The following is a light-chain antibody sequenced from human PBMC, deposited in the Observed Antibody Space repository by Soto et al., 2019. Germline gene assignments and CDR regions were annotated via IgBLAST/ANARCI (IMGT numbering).Light chain of an antibody. CDR2: YDS. V-gene: IGLV3-21*01. CDR1: NIGSKS. Sequence: SSELTQPPSVSVAPGKTATITCGGNNIGSKSVHWYQQKPGQAPVLVIYYDSDRPSGIPERFSGSNSGNTATLTISRVEAGDEADYYCQVWDTSDHPEVFGGGTKLTVL. CDR3: QVWDTSDHPEV. J-gene: IGLJ3*02.